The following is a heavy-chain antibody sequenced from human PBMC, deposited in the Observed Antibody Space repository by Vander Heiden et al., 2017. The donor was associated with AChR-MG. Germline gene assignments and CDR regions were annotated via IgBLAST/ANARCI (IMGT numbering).Heavy chain of an antibody. CDR2: ISGSGGST. J-gene: IGHJ4*02. CDR3: AKDQSRYCSGGSCVDY. V-gene: IGHV3-23*01. CDR1: GFTFSIYA. D-gene: IGHD2-15*01. Sequence: EVQLLESGGGLVQPGGSLRLSCAASGFTFSIYAMSWVRQAPGKGLEWVSAISGSGGSTYYADSVKGRFTISRDNSKNTLYLQMNSLRAEDTAVYYCAKDQSRYCSGGSCVDYWGQGTLVTVSS.